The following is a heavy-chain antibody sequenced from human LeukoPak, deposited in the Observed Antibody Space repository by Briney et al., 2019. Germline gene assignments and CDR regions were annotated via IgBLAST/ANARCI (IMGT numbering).Heavy chain of an antibody. CDR2: IYTSGST. CDR1: GGSISSGSYY. J-gene: IGHJ4*02. Sequence: PSQTLSLTCTGSGGSISSGSYYWSWIRQPAGKGLEWIVRIYTSGSTNYNPSLKSRVTISVNTSKNPFSLKLSSVTAADTAVYYCARARPPTYYYDSSGYGNYYFDYWGQGTLVTVSS. V-gene: IGHV4-61*02. CDR3: ARARPPTYYYDSSGYGNYYFDY. D-gene: IGHD3-22*01.